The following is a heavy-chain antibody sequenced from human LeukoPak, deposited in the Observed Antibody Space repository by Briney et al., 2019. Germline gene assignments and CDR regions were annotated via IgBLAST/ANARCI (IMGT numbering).Heavy chain of an antibody. D-gene: IGHD1-26*01. V-gene: IGHV3-74*03. CDR2: INPDGSIR. J-gene: IGHJ4*02. CDR1: RLTSFAYW. CDR3: IREARVGRGLQY. Sequence: PGGSLRLSCAPSRLTSFAYWMNRVRQAPGKGLAWVARINPDGSIRTYANSVQGRVTISRDTAKDTLFLQMNSLRAEDTAVYYCIREARVGRGLQYWGQGTPVTVSS.